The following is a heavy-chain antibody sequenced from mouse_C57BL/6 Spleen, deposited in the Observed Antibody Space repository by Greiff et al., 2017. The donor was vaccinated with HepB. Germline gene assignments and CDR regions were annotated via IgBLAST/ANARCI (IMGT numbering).Heavy chain of an antibody. J-gene: IGHJ2*01. D-gene: IGHD1-1*01. Sequence: VQLQQSGTELVKPGASVKLSCKASGYTFTSYWMHWVKQRPGQGLEWIGNINPSNGGTNYNEKFKSKATLTVDKSSSTAYMQLSSLTSEDSAVYYCAREFYYGSSYLDYWGQGTTLTVSS. CDR1: GYTFTSYW. CDR3: AREFYYGSSYLDY. V-gene: IGHV1-53*01. CDR2: INPSNGGT.